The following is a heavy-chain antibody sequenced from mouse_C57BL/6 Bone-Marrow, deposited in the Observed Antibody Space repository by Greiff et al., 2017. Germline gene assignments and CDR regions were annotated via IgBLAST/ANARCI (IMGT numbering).Heavy chain of an antibody. CDR2: IWGVGST. CDR3: ARERYDSYYAMDY. J-gene: IGHJ4*01. V-gene: IGHV2-6*01. D-gene: IGHD2-4*01. Sequence: VQLVESGPGLVAPSQSLSITCTVSGFSLTSSGVDWVRQSPGKGLEWLGVIWGVGSTNYNSALKSRLSISKDNSKSQVFLKMNSLQTDDTAMYYGARERYDSYYAMDYWGQGTSVTVSS. CDR1: GFSLTSSG.